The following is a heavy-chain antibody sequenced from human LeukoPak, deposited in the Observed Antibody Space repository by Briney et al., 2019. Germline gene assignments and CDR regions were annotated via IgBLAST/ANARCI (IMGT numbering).Heavy chain of an antibody. CDR3: ATYRQVLLPFES. CDR2: IFPSGGEI. V-gene: IGHV3-23*01. D-gene: IGHD2-8*02. J-gene: IGHJ4*02. CDR1: GFTFSTFA. Sequence: EGSLRLSCAASGFTFSTFAVIWVRQPPGKGLEWVSSIFPSGGEIHYADSVRGRLTISRDNSKSTLSLQMNRLRAEDTAIYYCATYRQVLLPFESWGQGTLVTVSS.